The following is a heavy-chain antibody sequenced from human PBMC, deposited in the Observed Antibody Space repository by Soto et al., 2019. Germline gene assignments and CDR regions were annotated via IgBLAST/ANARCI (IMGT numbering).Heavy chain of an antibody. CDR3: ARGLEWSWSLDP. J-gene: IGHJ5*02. D-gene: IGHD3-3*01. CDR2: MNPNSGNT. Sequence: ASVKVSCKASGYTFTSYDINWVRQAAGQGLEWMGWMNPNSGNTGYAQKFQGRVTMTRNTSISTAYMELSSLRSEDTAMYYCARGLEWSWSLDPWGQGTLVTVSS. CDR1: GYTFTSYD. V-gene: IGHV1-8*01.